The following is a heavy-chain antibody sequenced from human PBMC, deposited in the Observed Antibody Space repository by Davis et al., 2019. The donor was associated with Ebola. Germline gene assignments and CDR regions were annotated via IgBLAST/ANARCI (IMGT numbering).Heavy chain of an antibody. J-gene: IGHJ3*02. Sequence: GGSLRLSCAASGFTFSTYSMSWVRQAPGKGLEWVSSISSDSDYIYYADSAKGRFTISRDNAKNSLYLQMNSLRAEDTAVYYCARLDTYDSSGYYHPFAFDIWGQGTMVTVSS. V-gene: IGHV3-21*01. CDR2: ISSDSDYI. D-gene: IGHD3-22*01. CDR1: GFTFSTYS. CDR3: ARLDTYDSSGYYHPFAFDI.